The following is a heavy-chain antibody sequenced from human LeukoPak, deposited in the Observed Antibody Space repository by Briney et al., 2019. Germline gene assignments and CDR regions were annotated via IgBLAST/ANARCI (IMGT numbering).Heavy chain of an antibody. J-gene: IGHJ3*02. CDR1: GGSISSSSYY. CDR3: ARHGAVADSFDI. V-gene: IGHV4-39*01. CDR2: IYYSGST. D-gene: IGHD6-19*01. Sequence: KPSETLSLTCTVSGGSISSSSYYWGWIRQPPGKGLEWIGSIYYSGSTYYNPSLKSRVTISVDTSKNQFSLKLSSVTAADTAVYYCARHGAVADSFDIWAKGQWSPSLQ.